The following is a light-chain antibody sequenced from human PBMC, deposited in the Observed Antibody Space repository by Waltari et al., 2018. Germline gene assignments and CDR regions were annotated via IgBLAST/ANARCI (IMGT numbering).Light chain of an antibody. CDR1: SSDVGGYNY. Sequence: QSALTQPPSASGSPGQSVTISCTGTSSDVGGYNYDSWYQHHPGKAPKLMLYEVSKRPSGVPDRFSGSKSGNTASLTVSGLQAEDEADYYCSSYAGSNNLVFGGGTKLTVL. CDR3: SSYAGSNNLV. V-gene: IGLV2-8*01. J-gene: IGLJ2*01. CDR2: EVS.